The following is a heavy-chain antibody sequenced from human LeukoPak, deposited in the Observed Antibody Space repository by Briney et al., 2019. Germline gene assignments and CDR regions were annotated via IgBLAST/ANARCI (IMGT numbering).Heavy chain of an antibody. CDR1: GFTFSSNW. D-gene: IGHD2-15*01. CDR3: AREEIGWDY. CDR2: IKGDGSST. J-gene: IGHJ4*02. V-gene: IGHV3-74*01. Sequence: GGSLRLSCVASGFTFSSNWMHWVRQAPGKGLVWISRIKGDGSSTSYADSVKGRFTISRDNAKNTLYLQMNSLRAEDTAVYYRAREEIGWDYWGQGTLVTVSS.